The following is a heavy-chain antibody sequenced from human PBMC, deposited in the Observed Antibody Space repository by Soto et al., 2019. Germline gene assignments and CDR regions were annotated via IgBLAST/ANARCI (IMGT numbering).Heavy chain of an antibody. CDR3: ARDRRYYESPGYASPSAFDI. J-gene: IGHJ3*02. CDR2: IAYDGSNK. D-gene: IGHD3-22*01. V-gene: IGHV3-30-3*01. CDR1: GFTFSSYS. Sequence: QVQLVESGGGVVQPGRSLRLSCAASGFTFSSYSIHWVRQAPGKGLEWVAFIAYDGSNKYYADSVKGRFTISRDNSQNTLELPMNALRAEDTALYYCARDRRYYESPGYASPSAFDIWGQGTVVTVSS.